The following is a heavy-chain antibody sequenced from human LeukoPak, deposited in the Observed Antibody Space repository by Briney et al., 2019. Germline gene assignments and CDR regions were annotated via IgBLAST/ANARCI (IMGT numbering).Heavy chain of an antibody. J-gene: IGHJ4*02. Sequence: GGSLRLSCAASGFTFSDYYMNWIRQAPGKGLEWISYISSSGSYSNYADSVKGRFTISRDNARNSLYLQLHSLGAEDTAVYYCARDNYGDLFFDSWGQGTLVTVSS. V-gene: IGHV3-11*06. D-gene: IGHD4-17*01. CDR2: ISSSGSYS. CDR1: GFTFSDYY. CDR3: ARDNYGDLFFDS.